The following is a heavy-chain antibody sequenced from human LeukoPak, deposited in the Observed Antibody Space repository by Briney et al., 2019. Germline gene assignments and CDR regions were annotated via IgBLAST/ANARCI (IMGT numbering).Heavy chain of an antibody. V-gene: IGHV3-48*03. J-gene: IGHJ4*02. Sequence: GGSLRLSCAASGFSFCSHEMNWVRQAPGKGLEWVSYISSSGGTIYYADSVKGRFTISRDNAKNSLYLQMNSLRAEDTAVYYCARQHYDFWLPADYWGQGTLVTVSS. D-gene: IGHD3-3*01. CDR1: GFSFCSHE. CDR3: ARQHYDFWLPADY. CDR2: ISSSGGTI.